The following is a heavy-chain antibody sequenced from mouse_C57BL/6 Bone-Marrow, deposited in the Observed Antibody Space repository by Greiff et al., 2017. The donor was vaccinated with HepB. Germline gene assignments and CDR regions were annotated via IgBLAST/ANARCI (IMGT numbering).Heavy chain of an antibody. CDR2: IDPSDSYT. CDR3: ARFWVYYYSSSYFDY. D-gene: IGHD1-1*01. V-gene: IGHV1-50*01. J-gene: IGHJ2*01. CDR1: GYTFTSYW. Sequence: QVQLQQPGAELVKPGASVKLSCKASGYTFTSYWMQWVKQRPGQGLEWIGEIDPSDSYTNYNQKFKGKATLTVDTSSSTAYMQLSSLTSEDSAVYYCARFWVYYYSSSYFDYWGQGTTLTVSS.